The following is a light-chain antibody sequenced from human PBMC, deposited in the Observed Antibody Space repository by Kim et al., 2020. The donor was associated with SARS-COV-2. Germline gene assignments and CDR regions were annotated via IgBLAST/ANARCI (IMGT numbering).Light chain of an antibody. Sequence: ALPGDRVTITCRASQGIRSYLAWYQQKPGKAPKLLIYAASTLQSGVPSRFSGSGSGTDFTLTISCLQSEDFATYYCQQYYSYPRTFGQGTKVDIK. J-gene: IGKJ1*01. V-gene: IGKV1-8*01. CDR1: QGIRSY. CDR2: AAS. CDR3: QQYYSYPRT.